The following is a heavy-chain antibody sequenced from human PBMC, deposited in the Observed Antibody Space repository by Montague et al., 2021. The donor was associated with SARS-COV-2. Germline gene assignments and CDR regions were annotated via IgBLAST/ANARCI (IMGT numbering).Heavy chain of an antibody. CDR2: ISYDGSNK. J-gene: IGHJ6*02. Sequence: SLSLSCAASGFTFSSYAMHWVRQAPGKGLEWVAVISYDGSNKYYADSVKGRFTISRDNSKNTLYLQMNSLRAEDTAVYYCARVLDYYGSGSYPLYYYYGMDVWGQGTTVTVSS. CDR3: ARVLDYYGSGSYPLYYYYGMDV. CDR1: GFTFSSYA. V-gene: IGHV3-30*04. D-gene: IGHD3-10*01.